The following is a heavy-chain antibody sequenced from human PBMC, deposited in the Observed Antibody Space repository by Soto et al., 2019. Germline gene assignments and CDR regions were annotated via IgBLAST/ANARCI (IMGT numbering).Heavy chain of an antibody. Sequence: QVQLVQSGAEVKKPGSSVKVSCKASGGTFSSYAISWVRQAPGQGLEWMGGIIPIFGTANYAQKFQGRVTITADESTSTAYMKLSSLRSEDTAVYYCARDSGRYSYGYYYYYGMDVWGQGTTVTVSS. D-gene: IGHD5-18*01. J-gene: IGHJ6*02. CDR2: IIPIFGTA. CDR1: GGTFSSYA. CDR3: ARDSGRYSYGYYYYYGMDV. V-gene: IGHV1-69*01.